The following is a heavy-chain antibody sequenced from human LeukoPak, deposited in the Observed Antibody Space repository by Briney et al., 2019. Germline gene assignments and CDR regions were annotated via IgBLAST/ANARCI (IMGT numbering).Heavy chain of an antibody. CDR2: ISSSGSTI. D-gene: IGHD2-15*01. V-gene: IGHV3-48*03. CDR3: ARDRSAGREGGGMDV. J-gene: IGHJ6*04. CDR1: GFTFSSYE. Sequence: GGSLRLSCAAPGFTFSSYEMNWVRQAPGKGLEWVSYISSSGSTIYYADSVKGRFTISRDNAKNSLYLQMNSLRAEDTAVYYCARDRSAGREGGGMDVWGKGTTVTVSS.